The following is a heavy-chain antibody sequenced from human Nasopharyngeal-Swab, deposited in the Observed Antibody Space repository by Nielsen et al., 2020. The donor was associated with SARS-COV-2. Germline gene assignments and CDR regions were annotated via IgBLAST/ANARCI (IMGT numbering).Heavy chain of an antibody. Sequence: GESLKISCAASGFTVSSNCMSWVRQAPGKGLEWVSVIYSGGSTYYADSVKGRFTISRHNSKNTLYLQMNSLRAEDTAVYYCARDSHKGTSWGQGTLVTVSS. CDR2: IYSGGST. J-gene: IGHJ4*02. CDR1: GFTVSSNC. V-gene: IGHV3-53*04. D-gene: IGHD2-8*01. CDR3: ARDSHKGTS.